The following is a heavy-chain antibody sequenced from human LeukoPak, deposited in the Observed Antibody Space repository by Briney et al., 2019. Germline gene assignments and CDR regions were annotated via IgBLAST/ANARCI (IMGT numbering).Heavy chain of an antibody. V-gene: IGHV3-48*03. J-gene: IGHJ4*02. CDR2: ISSSGSTI. CDR3: ARGPFDYFDY. Sequence: GGSLRLSCAASGFTFSSYEMNWVRQAPGKGLEWVSYISSSGSTIYYADSVKGRFTISRDNAKNSLYLQMNSLRAEDTAVYYCARGPFDYFDYWGQGTLVTVSS. CDR1: GFTFSSYE.